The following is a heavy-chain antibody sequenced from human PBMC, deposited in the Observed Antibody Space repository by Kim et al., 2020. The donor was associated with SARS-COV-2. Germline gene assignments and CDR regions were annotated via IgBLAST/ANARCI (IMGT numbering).Heavy chain of an antibody. CDR3: ARLRYFDWLGDMDV. J-gene: IGHJ6*02. Sequence: SPSFQGHVTISADKSISTAYLQWSSLKASDTAMYYCARLRYFDWLGDMDVWGQGTTVTVSS. D-gene: IGHD3-9*01. V-gene: IGHV5-10-1*01.